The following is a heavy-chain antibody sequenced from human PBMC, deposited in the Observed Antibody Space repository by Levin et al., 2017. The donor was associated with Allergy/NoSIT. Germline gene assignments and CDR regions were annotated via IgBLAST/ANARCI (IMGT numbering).Heavy chain of an antibody. CDR2: IKEDGSEG. V-gene: IGHV3-7*01. CDR3: ASLGSVVTSNGALDY. CDR1: GFIFSDYW. Sequence: GGSLRLYCAASGFIFSDYWMTWVRQTPGKGLEWVANIKEDGSEGFYVDSVKGRFTVSRDKAGKSVFLQMNSLRAEDTAVYYCASLGSVVTSNGALDYWGQGALVTVSS. D-gene: IGHD2-15*01. J-gene: IGHJ4*02.